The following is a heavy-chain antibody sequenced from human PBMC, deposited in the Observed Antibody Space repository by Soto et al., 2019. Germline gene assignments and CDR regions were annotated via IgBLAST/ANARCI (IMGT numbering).Heavy chain of an antibody. Sequence: QVQLVESGGGVVQPGRSLRLSCAASGFTFSSYGIHWVRHAPGKGLEWVAVISYDGRNEQYADSVKGRFTIARDNSKNTAYLHIYSLRAEDTAVYYCAKDTYYHDTSGYYIFEYWGQGTLVTVSS. CDR2: ISYDGRNE. J-gene: IGHJ4*02. CDR3: AKDTYYHDTSGYYIFEY. D-gene: IGHD3-22*01. V-gene: IGHV3-30*18. CDR1: GFTFSSYG.